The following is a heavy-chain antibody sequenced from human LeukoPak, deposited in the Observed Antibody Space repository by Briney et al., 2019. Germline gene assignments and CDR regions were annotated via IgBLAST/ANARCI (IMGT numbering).Heavy chain of an antibody. CDR3: ARFDSSASTWFDP. J-gene: IGHJ5*02. CDR1: RYTFTSYD. Sequence: ASVQDSCKASRYTFTSYDINWVRQATGKGLAWMGCMNPNSGKTGYAQRFQGRATITWHTPISTAYIELSSLRSEDTAVYCCARFDSSASTWFDPWGQGTLVTVSS. V-gene: IGHV1-8*01. D-gene: IGHD6-25*01. CDR2: MNPNSGKT.